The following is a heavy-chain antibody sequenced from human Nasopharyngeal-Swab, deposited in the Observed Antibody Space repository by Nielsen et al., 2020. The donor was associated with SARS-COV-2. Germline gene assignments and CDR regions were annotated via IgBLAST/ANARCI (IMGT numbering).Heavy chain of an antibody. CDR3: ARVPYDILTGYYNSWFDP. V-gene: IGHV4-30-4*08. CDR2: IYYSGST. D-gene: IGHD3-9*01. J-gene: IGHJ5*02. CDR1: GGSISSGGYY. Sequence: SETLSLTCTVSGGSISSGGYYWSWIRQHPGKGLEWIGYIYYSGSTYYNPSLKSRVTISVDTSKNQFSLKLSSVTAADTAVYYCARVPYDILTGYYNSWFDPWGQGTLVTVSS.